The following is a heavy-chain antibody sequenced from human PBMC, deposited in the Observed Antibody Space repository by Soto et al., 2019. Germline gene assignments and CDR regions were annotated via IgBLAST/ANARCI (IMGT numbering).Heavy chain of an antibody. J-gene: IGHJ4*02. CDR1: GGSISSYY. CDR3: ARTPIHQAFDY. CDR2: IYYSGST. Sequence: QVQLQESGPGLVKPSETLSLTCTVSGGSISSYYWSWIRQPPGKGLEWIGYIYYSGSTNYNPSLKSRVTISVDTSKNQFSLKLSSVTAADTAVYYCARTPIHQAFDYWGQGTLVTVSS. V-gene: IGHV4-59*08. D-gene: IGHD2-15*01.